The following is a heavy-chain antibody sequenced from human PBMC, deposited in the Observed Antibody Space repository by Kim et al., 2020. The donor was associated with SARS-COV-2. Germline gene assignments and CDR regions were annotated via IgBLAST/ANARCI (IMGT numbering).Heavy chain of an antibody. V-gene: IGHV3-48*02. Sequence: SSSSTIYYADSVKGRFTISRDNAKNSLYLQMNNLRDEDTAVYYCARAPSPWGQGTLVTVSS. CDR3: ARAPSP. J-gene: IGHJ5*02. CDR2: SSSSTI.